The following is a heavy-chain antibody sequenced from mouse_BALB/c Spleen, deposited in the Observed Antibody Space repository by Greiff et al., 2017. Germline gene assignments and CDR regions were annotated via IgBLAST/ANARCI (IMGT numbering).Heavy chain of an antibody. V-gene: IGHV14-3*02. CDR3: ARNPPYYYGSSCYAMDY. D-gene: IGHD1-1*01. Sequence: EVQLQQSGAELVKPGASVKLSCTASGFNIKDTYMHWVKQRPEQGLEWIGMIDPSDSETHYNQMFKDKATLTVDKSSSTAYMQLSSLTSEDSAVYYCARNPPYYYGSSCYAMDYWGQGTSVTVSS. CDR2: IDPSDSET. CDR1: GFNIKDTY. J-gene: IGHJ4*01.